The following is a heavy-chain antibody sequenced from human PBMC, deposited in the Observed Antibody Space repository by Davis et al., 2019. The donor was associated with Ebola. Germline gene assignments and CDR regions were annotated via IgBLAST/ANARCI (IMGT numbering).Heavy chain of an antibody. D-gene: IGHD6-6*01. CDR3: ARGRYPTSSLDY. CDR1: GYTFSSYG. J-gene: IGHJ4*02. CDR2: INGYNGNT. V-gene: IGHV1-18*01. Sequence: AASVKVSCKASGYTFSSYGISWVRQAPGQGPEWMGWINGYNGNTNYAQELQGRVTMTTDTSTSTAYMELRSLRSDDTAVYYCARGRYPTSSLDYWGQGTLVTVSS.